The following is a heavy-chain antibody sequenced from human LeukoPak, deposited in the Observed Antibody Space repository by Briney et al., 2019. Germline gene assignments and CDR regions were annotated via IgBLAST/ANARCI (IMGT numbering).Heavy chain of an antibody. CDR1: GFTFSTYS. J-gene: IGHJ4*02. Sequence: GGSLRLSCAASGFTFSTYSMNWVRQAPGKGLEWVSSISSSSSSYIYYADSVKGRFTISRDNAKNSLYLQMNSLRAEDTAVYYCARDPEDCGGDCYSDYWGQGTLVTVSS. V-gene: IGHV3-21*01. CDR3: ARDPEDCGGDCYSDY. CDR2: ISSSSSSYI. D-gene: IGHD2-21*02.